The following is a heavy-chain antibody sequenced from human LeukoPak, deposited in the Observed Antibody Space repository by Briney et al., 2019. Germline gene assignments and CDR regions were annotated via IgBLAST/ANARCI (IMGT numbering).Heavy chain of an antibody. CDR1: GFPFSSYA. CDR2: ISGSGGST. D-gene: IGHD6-13*01. V-gene: IGHV3-23*01. Sequence: GGSLRLSCAASGFPFSSYAMYCVRQAPGKGLEWVSGISGSGGSTFYADSVKGRFTISRDNFKNTLYLQMNSLRAEDTAVYYCAKDPFFSSSPDYWGQGTLVTVSS. CDR3: AKDPFFSSSPDY. J-gene: IGHJ4*02.